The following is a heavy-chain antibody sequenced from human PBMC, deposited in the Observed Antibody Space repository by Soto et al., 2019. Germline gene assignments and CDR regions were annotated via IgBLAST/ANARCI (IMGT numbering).Heavy chain of an antibody. D-gene: IGHD2-8*01. J-gene: IGHJ6*02. Sequence: QVQLVQSGAEVKKPGSSVKVSCKASGGTFSSYAISWVRQAPGQGLEWMGGIIPIFGTADYAQKFQGRVTITADKSTSTAYMGLRSLRSEDTAVYYCACTVSNYYYYGMDVWGQGTTVTVSS. CDR2: IIPIFGTA. CDR1: GGTFSSYA. V-gene: IGHV1-69*14. CDR3: ACTVSNYYYYGMDV.